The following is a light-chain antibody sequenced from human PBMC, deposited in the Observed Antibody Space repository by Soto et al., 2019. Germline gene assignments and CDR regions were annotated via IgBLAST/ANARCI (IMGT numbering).Light chain of an antibody. CDR2: DAS. CDR3: QPRRSWQVT. Sequence: THSPGTLSWSAGEGATLACRASQSINTYLAWYQQKPGQAPRLLIYDASKRATGIPARFSGSGSGTNFTLTISSLEPEDSAVYYAQPRRSWQVTLGHGTRL. V-gene: IGKV3D-11*02. CDR1: QSINTY. J-gene: IGKJ5*01.